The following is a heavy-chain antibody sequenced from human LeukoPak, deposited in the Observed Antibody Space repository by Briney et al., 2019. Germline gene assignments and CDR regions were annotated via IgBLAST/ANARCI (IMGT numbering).Heavy chain of an antibody. D-gene: IGHD6-13*01. CDR2: IYHSGST. CDR3: ARDVPGKAQQLGPSQPNWFDP. Sequence: SGTLSLTCAVSGVSISSSNWWHWVRQPPGKGLEWIGEIYHSGSTYYNPSLKSRVTISVDTSKNQFSLKLSSVTAADTAVYYCARDVPGKAQQLGPSQPNWFDPWGQGTLVTVSS. CDR1: GVSISSSNW. V-gene: IGHV4-4*02. J-gene: IGHJ5*02.